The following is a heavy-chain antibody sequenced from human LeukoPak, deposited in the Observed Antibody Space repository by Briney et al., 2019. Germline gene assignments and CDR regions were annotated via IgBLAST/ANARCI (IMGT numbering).Heavy chain of an antibody. V-gene: IGHV6-1*01. CDR3: ARDSTIAAAGTFDY. J-gene: IGHJ4*02. Sequence: SQTLSLTCAISGVSVSSNSAAWNWIRQSPSRGLEWLGRTYYRSKWYNDNAVSVKSRITINPDTSKNQFSLQLNSVTPEDTAVYYCARDSTIAAAGTFDYWGQGTLVTVSS. D-gene: IGHD6-13*01. CDR1: GVSVSSNSAA. CDR2: TYYRSKWYN.